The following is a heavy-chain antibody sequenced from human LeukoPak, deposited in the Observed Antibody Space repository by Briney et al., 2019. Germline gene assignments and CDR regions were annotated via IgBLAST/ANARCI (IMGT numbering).Heavy chain of an antibody. Sequence: SETLSLTCTVSGGSVSSYYWSWIRQPPGKGLEWIGYIYYSGSTNYNPSLKSRVTISEDTSRNRISLKLRSVTAADTAVYYCATFTVVTQYWGQGTLVTVSS. V-gene: IGHV4-59*02. D-gene: IGHD4-23*01. CDR3: ATFTVVTQY. J-gene: IGHJ4*02. CDR2: IYYSGST. CDR1: GGSVSSYY.